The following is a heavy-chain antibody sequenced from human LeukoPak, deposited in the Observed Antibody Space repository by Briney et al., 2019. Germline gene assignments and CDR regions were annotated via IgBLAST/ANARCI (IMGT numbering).Heavy chain of an antibody. Sequence: SETLSLTCAVYGGSFRGDYWSWIREPPGQGLEWIGEINHSGSTNYNPSLKRRVTISVDTSKNQFSLKLSSVTAADTAVYYCARVRYGIVVWGQGTLVTVSS. CDR3: ARVRYGIVV. V-gene: IGHV4-34*01. CDR1: GGSFRGDY. J-gene: IGHJ4*02. CDR2: INHSGST. D-gene: IGHD3-22*01.